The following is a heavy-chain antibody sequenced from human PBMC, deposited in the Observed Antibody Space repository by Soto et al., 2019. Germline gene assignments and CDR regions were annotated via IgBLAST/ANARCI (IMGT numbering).Heavy chain of an antibody. CDR2: ISGSGGST. CDR3: AKGPTIFGVVITYSYYYGFDV. V-gene: IGHV3-23*01. D-gene: IGHD3-3*01. J-gene: IGHJ6*02. CDR1: GFIISNYA. Sequence: GGSLRLSCAASGFIISNYAMSWVRQAPGKGLEWVSAISGSGGSTYYADSVKGRFTISRDNSKNTLYLQMDSLRAEDTAVYFCAKGPTIFGVVITYSYYYGFDVCGQGTTVTVSS.